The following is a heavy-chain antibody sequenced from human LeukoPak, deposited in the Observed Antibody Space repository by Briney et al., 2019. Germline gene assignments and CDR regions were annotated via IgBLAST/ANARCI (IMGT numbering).Heavy chain of an antibody. V-gene: IGHV4-30-4*08. CDR1: GGSFSGYY. D-gene: IGHD2-2*01. CDR3: AREAAGDIVVVPAAAGGWFDP. Sequence: SETLSLTCAVYGGSFSGYYWSWIRQPPGKGLEWIGYIYYSGSTYYNPSLKSRVTISVDTSKNQFSLKLSSVTAADTAVYYCAREAAGDIVVVPAAAGGWFDPWGQGTLVTVSS. J-gene: IGHJ5*02. CDR2: IYYSGST.